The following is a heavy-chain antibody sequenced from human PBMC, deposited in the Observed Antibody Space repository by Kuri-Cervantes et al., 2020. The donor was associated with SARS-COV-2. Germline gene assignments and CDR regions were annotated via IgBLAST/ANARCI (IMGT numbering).Heavy chain of an antibody. Sequence: SETLSLTCTVSGGSITSNYNWGWIRQPPGKGLEWIGTISYSGHTYYNPSLKSRVAMFIETSKNQFSLKLYSLAAADTSVYYCARHMYKSNPGDAFDISGRGTLVTVSS. V-gene: IGHV4-39*01. CDR2: ISYSGHT. CDR3: ARHMYKSNPGDAFDI. J-gene: IGHJ3*02. D-gene: IGHD1-20*01. CDR1: GGSITSNYN.